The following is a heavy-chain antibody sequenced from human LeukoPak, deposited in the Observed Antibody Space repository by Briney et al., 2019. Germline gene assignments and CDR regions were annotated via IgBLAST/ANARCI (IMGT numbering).Heavy chain of an antibody. D-gene: IGHD5-24*01. J-gene: IGHJ4*02. CDR1: GGSISSSSYY. V-gene: IGHV4-61*02. Sequence: SETLSLTCTVSGGSISSSSYYWSWIRQPAGKGLEWIGRIYTIGSADYNPSLKSRVTMSVDTSKNQFSLKLSSVTAADTAVYYCARDGPATIPFDYWGQGTLVTVSS. CDR2: IYTIGSA. CDR3: ARDGPATIPFDY.